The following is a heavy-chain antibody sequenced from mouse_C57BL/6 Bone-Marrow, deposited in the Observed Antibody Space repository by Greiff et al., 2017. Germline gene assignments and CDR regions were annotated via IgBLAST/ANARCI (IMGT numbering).Heavy chain of an antibody. D-gene: IGHD2-5*01. CDR3: AREGYSNYEMDY. CDR2: IHPSDSYT. V-gene: IGHV1-69*01. CDR1: GYTFTSYW. J-gene: IGHJ4*01. Sequence: VQLQQPGAELVMPGASVKLSCKASGYTFTSYWMHWVKQRPGQGLEWIGEIHPSDSYTNYNQKFKGKSTLTLDKSSSTAYMQLISLTSEDSAVYYLAREGYSNYEMDYWGQGTSVTVSS.